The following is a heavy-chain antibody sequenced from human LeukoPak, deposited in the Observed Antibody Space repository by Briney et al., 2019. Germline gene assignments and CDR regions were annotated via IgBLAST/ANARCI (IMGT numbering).Heavy chain of an antibody. J-gene: IGHJ3*02. CDR3: ARSGTRGDASDI. CDR2: MKQDGSEK. Sequence: GGSLRLSCAASGFTFSSYAMHWVRQAPGQGLEWVANMKQDGSEKYYVDSVKGRFTISRDNAKNSLYLQMNSLRAEDTAVYYCARSGTRGDASDIWGQGTMVTVSS. CDR1: GFTFSSYA. D-gene: IGHD5-12*01. V-gene: IGHV3-7*03.